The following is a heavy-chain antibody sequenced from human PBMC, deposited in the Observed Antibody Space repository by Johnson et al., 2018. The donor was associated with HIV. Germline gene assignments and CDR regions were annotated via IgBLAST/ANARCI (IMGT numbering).Heavy chain of an antibody. CDR1: GFTFSSYW. J-gene: IGHJ3*02. CDR3: AREKWELRGDAFDI. V-gene: IGHV3-7*05. CDR2: IKQDGSEK. D-gene: IGHD1-26*01. Sequence: VQLVESGGGLVQPGGSLRLSCAASGFTFSSYWMNWVRQAPGKGLEWVANIKQDGSEKYYVDSVKGRFTISRDNAKNSLYLQMNSLRAEDTAVYYCAREKWELRGDAFDIWGQGTMVTVSS.